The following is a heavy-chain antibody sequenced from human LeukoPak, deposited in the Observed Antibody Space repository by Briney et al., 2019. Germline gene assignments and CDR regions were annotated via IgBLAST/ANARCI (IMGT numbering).Heavy chain of an antibody. D-gene: IGHD4/OR15-4a*01. V-gene: IGHV3-23*01. J-gene: IGHJ4*02. CDR1: GLTFSSYG. Sequence: GGSLRLSCAASGLTFSSYGMSWVRQAPGAGLEWVSNIGASGDKTYYADSVKGRFTGSRDNSKDTLYLQMNSLRAEDTAVYYCARRAGAYSHPYDYWGQGTLVTVSS. CDR3: ARRAGAYSHPYDY. CDR2: IGASGDKT.